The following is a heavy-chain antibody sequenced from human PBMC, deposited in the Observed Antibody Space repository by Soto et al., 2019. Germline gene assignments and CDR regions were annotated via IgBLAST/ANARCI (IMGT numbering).Heavy chain of an antibody. CDR2: LIPVFGTE. CDR3: ARSNSSSLYPPGYFQN. Sequence: QVQLVQSGAEVKKPGSSVKVSCKASGGTFSHYTINWVRQAPGQGLEWMGGLIPVFGTENYAQKFQGRVTITTDQSSATAYMELVSLISEDTAVYYCARSNSSSLYPPGYFQNWGQRALVTVSS. CDR1: GGTFSHYT. D-gene: IGHD3-16*01. J-gene: IGHJ1*01. V-gene: IGHV1-69*01.